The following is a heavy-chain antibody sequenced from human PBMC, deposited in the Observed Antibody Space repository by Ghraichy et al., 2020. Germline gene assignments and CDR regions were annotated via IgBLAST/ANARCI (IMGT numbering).Heavy chain of an antibody. V-gene: IGHV3-23*01. Sequence: GGSLRLSCAASGFTFSSYAMSWVRQAPGKGLEWVSAISGSGGSTYYADSVKGRFTLSRDNSKNTLYLQMNSLRAEDTAVYYCAKGDKAFMVRGVMIDYWGQGTLVTVSS. CDR1: GFTFSSYA. CDR2: ISGSGGST. J-gene: IGHJ4*02. CDR3: AKGDKAFMVRGVMIDY. D-gene: IGHD3-10*01.